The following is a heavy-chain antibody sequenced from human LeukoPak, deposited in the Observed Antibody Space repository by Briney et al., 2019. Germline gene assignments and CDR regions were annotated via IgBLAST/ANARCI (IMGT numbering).Heavy chain of an antibody. CDR2: VNYRGTP. CDR1: GDSIGSTTTYY. Sequence: SETLSLTCTVSGDSIGSTTTYYWGWIRQPPGKGLEWIGNVNYRGTPHYNPSLTSRVTMSLDTSKNHFSLKLTSVTAADTAIYYCARALSGYGSGKGYFDSWGQGTLVTVPS. CDR3: ARALSGYGSGKGYFDS. D-gene: IGHD3-10*01. V-gene: IGHV4-39*07. J-gene: IGHJ4*02.